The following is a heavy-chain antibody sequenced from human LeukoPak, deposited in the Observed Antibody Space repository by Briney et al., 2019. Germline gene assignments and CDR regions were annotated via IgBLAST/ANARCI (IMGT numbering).Heavy chain of an antibody. J-gene: IGHJ5*02. D-gene: IGHD3-10*01. CDR3: ARRGPPRTMLRGVKSGWFDP. Sequence: PSETLSLTCVLYGGLSTNYFWSWIRQPPGKGLEWIGEINRSASTNYNPSLKSRVTISIDTSKNQFSLKLSSVTAADTAVYYCARRGPPRTMLRGVKSGWFDPWGQGTLVTVSS. CDR1: GGLSTNYF. CDR2: INRSAST. V-gene: IGHV4-34*01.